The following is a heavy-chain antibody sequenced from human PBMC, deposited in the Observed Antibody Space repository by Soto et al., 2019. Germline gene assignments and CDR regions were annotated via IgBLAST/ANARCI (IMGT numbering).Heavy chain of an antibody. CDR1: GFTVSKNY. CDR2: IYAAGST. V-gene: IGHV3-53*01. J-gene: IGHJ3*02. CDR3: ARVLVRSGGNKAGDAYDI. Sequence: VGSLRLSCAASGFTVSKNYMGWVRQAPGKGLEWVSVIYAAGSTYYTDSVKGRFTISRDNSKNILFLQMNGLRAEDTALYFCARVLVRSGGNKAGDAYDIWGQGTMVTVSS. D-gene: IGHD3-3*01.